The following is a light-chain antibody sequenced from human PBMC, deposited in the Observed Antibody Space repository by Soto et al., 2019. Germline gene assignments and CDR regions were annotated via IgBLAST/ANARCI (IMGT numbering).Light chain of an antibody. Sequence: EIVLTQTPGTLSLSPGERATLSCRASQSVSSRYLAWYQQKPGQAPRLLINGASSRATGIPDRFSGSGSGTDFTLTINRLEPEDFAVYYCQQFDNSLTWTFGQGTKVEIK. CDR2: GAS. CDR1: QSVSSRY. V-gene: IGKV3-20*01. CDR3: QQFDNSLTWT. J-gene: IGKJ1*01.